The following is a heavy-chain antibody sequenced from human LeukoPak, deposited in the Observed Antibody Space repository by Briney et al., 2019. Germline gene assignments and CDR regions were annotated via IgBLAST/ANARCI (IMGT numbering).Heavy chain of an antibody. D-gene: IGHD3-22*01. CDR3: ARTYYDYYDSSGYYYLWDY. Sequence: PGGSLRLSCAASGFTFSSYSMNWVRQAPGKGLEWVSYISSSSSTIYYADSVKGRFIISRDNAKNSLYLQMNSLRAEDTAVYYCARTYYDYYDSSGYYYLWDYWGQGTLVTVSS. J-gene: IGHJ4*02. CDR2: ISSSSSTI. CDR1: GFTFSSYS. V-gene: IGHV3-48*01.